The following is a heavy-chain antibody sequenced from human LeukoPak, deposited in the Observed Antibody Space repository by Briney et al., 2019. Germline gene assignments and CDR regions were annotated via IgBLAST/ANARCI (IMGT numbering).Heavy chain of an antibody. Sequence: SVKVSCKASCGSFSSYAISWVRQAPGQGLEWMGRIIPIFGTANYAQKFQGRVTITTDESTSTAYLELSSLRSEDTAVYYCARDELRGPGAFDIWGQGTMVTVSS. D-gene: IGHD1-26*01. J-gene: IGHJ3*02. CDR3: ARDELRGPGAFDI. CDR1: CGSFSSYA. V-gene: IGHV1-69*05. CDR2: IIPIFGTA.